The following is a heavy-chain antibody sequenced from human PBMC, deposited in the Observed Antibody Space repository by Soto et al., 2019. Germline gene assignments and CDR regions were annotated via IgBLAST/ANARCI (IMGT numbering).Heavy chain of an antibody. J-gene: IGHJ4*02. Sequence: GSLRLSCAASGFTFSSYWMSWVRQAPGKGLEWVANIKQDGSEKYYVDSVKGRFTISRDNAKNSRYMQMNSLRAEDTAVYYCARVRITMVRGVITPGDFDYWGQGTLVTVSS. CDR1: GFTFSSYW. CDR3: ARVRITMVRGVITPGDFDY. CDR2: IKQDGSEK. D-gene: IGHD3-10*01. V-gene: IGHV3-7*05.